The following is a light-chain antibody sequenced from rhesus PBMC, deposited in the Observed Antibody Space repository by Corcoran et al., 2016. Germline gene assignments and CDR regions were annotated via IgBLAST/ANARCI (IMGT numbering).Light chain of an antibody. J-gene: IGKJ2*01. CDR2: EAS. CDR1: RAINND. V-gene: IGKV1-25*01. Sequence: DIQMTQSPSSLSASVGDRVTITCRASRAINNDLAWYQQKPGQTPDLLIYEASTLQDVIPSRFSGSGSGTDFTLSISSLHSEDFATYYCQQYYSPPLYTFGQGTKVEIK. CDR3: QQYYSPPLYT.